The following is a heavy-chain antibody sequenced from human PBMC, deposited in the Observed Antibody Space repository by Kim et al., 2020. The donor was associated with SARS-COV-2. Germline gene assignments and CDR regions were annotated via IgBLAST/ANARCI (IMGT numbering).Heavy chain of an antibody. D-gene: IGHD3-22*01. CDR2: ISTTGTYI. CDR3: ARDYYHGSRGYFSGLYY. CDR1: GFTFSNYN. J-gene: IGHJ6*01. Sequence: GGSLRLSCAASGFTFSNYNMNWVRQAPGKGLEWVSSISTTGTYIRYAGSVKGRFTISRDNAKKSLYLQMNSLRAEDTAVYDCARDYYHGSRGYFSGLYY. V-gene: IGHV3-21*01.